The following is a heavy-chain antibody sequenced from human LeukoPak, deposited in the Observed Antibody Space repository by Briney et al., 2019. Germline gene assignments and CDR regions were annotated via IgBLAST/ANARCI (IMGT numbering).Heavy chain of an antibody. J-gene: IGHJ4*02. CDR3: ATDRNSGKYYDY. CDR1: GLTFRNYG. Sequence: PGGSLRLSCAASGLTFRNYGMHRVRQAPGKGLEWVAVIWYDGSNKYYADSVKGRFTISRDNSKDTLYLQTNSLRAEDTAVYYCATDRNSGKYYDYWGQGTLVSVSS. V-gene: IGHV3-33*01. CDR2: IWYDGSNK. D-gene: IGHD1-26*01.